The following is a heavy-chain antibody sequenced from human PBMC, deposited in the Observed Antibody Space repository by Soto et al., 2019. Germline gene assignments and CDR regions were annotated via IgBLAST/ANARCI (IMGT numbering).Heavy chain of an antibody. V-gene: IGHV4-59*08. CDR3: ARRYAGNFDY. CDR2: IDSSGGT. D-gene: IGHD2-8*01. CDR1: DDSSSSYK. J-gene: IGHJ4*02. Sequence: SETLSLTCTVSDDSSSSYKWSWIRQPPGRRLEWIGYIDSSGGTSYNPSLQSRVTISVDTSTKQFSLKLSSVTAADTAVYYCARRYAGNFDYWGQGTLVTVSS.